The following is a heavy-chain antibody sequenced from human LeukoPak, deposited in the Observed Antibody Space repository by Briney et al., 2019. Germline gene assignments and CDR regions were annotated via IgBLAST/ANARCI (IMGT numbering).Heavy chain of an antibody. CDR1: GGSLSGYY. J-gene: IGHJ3*01. CDR2: VSYTGRT. CDR3: ARILDNGISGDPDTFDV. V-gene: IGHV4-59*01. D-gene: IGHD3-22*01. Sequence: PLETLSLTCTVSGGSLSGYYWSWIRQPPGKRLEWIGYVSYTGRTKYNPSLQSRVTISIDTSNSQFSLKLTSVTSADTAVYSCARILDNGISGDPDTFDVWGQGTTVIVSS.